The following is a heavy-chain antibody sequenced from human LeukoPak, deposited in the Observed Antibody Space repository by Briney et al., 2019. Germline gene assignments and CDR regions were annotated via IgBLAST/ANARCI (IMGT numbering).Heavy chain of an antibody. CDR2: ISYSGAET. V-gene: IGHV3-23*01. CDR3: AKGSSGWGSFDY. D-gene: IGHD6-19*01. CDR1: EFTFSSYA. J-gene: IGHJ4*02. Sequence: GGSLRLSCAASEFTFSSYAMSWVRQTPGKGLEWVSAISYSGAETHYADSVKGRFTISRDNSKNTLYLQMNSLRAEDTAVYYCAKGSSGWGSFDYWGQGSLVTVSS.